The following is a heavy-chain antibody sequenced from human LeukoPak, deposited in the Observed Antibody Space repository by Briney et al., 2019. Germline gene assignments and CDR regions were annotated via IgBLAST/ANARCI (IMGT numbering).Heavy chain of an antibody. CDR2: ILHDGSNK. V-gene: IGHV3-30*18. CDR3: AKVRGPGRPQYYGMDV. Sequence: GKSLRLSCAASGFIFSSYGMHWVRQAPGKGLEWVALILHDGSNKYYADSVKGRFTISRDNSKNTVYLQMNSLRGEDTAVYHCAKVRGPGRPQYYGMDVWGQGTTVTVS. J-gene: IGHJ6*02. D-gene: IGHD2/OR15-2a*01. CDR1: GFIFSSYG.